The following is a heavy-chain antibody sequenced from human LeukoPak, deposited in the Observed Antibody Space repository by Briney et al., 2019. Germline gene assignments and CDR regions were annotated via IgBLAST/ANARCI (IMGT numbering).Heavy chain of an antibody. Sequence: SETLSLTCTVSGGSISSGGYYWSWIRQHPGKGLEWIGYIYYSGSTYYNPSLKSRVTISVDTSKNQFSLKLSSVTAADTAVYYCARVGDTAMVGDYWGQGTLVTVSS. CDR3: ARVGDTAMVGDY. J-gene: IGHJ4*02. CDR1: GGSISSGGYY. V-gene: IGHV4-31*03. CDR2: IYYSGST. D-gene: IGHD5-18*01.